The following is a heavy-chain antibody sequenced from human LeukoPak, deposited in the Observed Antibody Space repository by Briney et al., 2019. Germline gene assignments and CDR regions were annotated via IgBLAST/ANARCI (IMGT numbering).Heavy chain of an antibody. CDR3: ARDYLDY. Sequence: GGSLRLSCAASGFTFSSYPLHWVRQAPGKGLEWVAVVSYDGSIKYYADSVKGRFTISRDNSKNTLYLQMNSLRAEDTAVYYCARDYLDYWGQGTLVTVSS. CDR1: GFTFSSYP. V-gene: IGHV3-30*04. J-gene: IGHJ4*02. D-gene: IGHD3-16*02. CDR2: VSYDGSIK.